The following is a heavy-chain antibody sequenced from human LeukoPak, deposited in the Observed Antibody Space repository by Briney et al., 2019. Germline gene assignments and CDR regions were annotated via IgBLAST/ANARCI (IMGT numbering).Heavy chain of an antibody. CDR2: IYYSGST. CDR1: GGSISSSSYY. Sequence: SETLSLTCTVSGGSISSSSYYWGWIRQPPGKGLEWIGSIYYSGSTYYNPSLKSRVTISVDTSKNQFSLKLSSVTAADTAVYYCARERDYGDIYGSFDYWGQGTLVTVSS. J-gene: IGHJ4*02. V-gene: IGHV4-39*07. CDR3: ARERDYGDIYGSFDY. D-gene: IGHD4-17*01.